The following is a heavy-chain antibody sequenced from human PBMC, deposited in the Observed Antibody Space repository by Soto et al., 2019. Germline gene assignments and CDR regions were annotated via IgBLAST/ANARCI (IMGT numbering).Heavy chain of an antibody. J-gene: IGHJ6*03. CDR1: GDTFNDYY. Sequence: QVQLVQSGAEVKRPGASVTVSCRSSGDTFNDYYIHWVRQAPGQGLAWMGWSNPNGGVTKYAQKFQGWVSMTRDTSIRTVYMQLSRLRSDETAVSYCARESGGATATLDYYYFYMEVWGTGTTVTVSS. CDR2: SNPNGGVT. CDR3: ARESGGATATLDYYYFYMEV. D-gene: IGHD1-26*01. V-gene: IGHV1-2*04.